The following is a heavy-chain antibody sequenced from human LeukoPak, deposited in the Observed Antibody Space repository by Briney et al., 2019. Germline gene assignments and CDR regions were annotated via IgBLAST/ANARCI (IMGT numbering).Heavy chain of an antibody. J-gene: IGHJ3*01. Sequence: PGGSLRLSCAASGFTFSAPYMDWVRQAPGKGLEWVGRSRNKPNGYTTDYAASVKGRFSISRDDSKNSLYLQMNSPKIEDTAVYYCTRVLHGDAFDLWGQGTMVTVSS. CDR3: TRVLHGDAFDL. D-gene: IGHD5-24*01. CDR1: GFTFSAPY. V-gene: IGHV3-72*01. CDR2: SRNKPNGYTT.